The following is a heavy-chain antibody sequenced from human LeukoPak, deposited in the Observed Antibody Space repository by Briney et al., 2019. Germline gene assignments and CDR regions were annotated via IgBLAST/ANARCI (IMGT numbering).Heavy chain of an antibody. J-gene: IGHJ4*02. Sequence: PSETLSLICAVSGGSFSGYYWTWIRQPPGEGLEWIGEINHSGSANYNPSLKSRVTISLDTSKNQFSLKLSSVTAADTAVYYCARGQGTVTTHWGQGTLVTVSS. CDR1: GGSFSGYY. D-gene: IGHD4-17*01. CDR3: ARGQGTVTTH. CDR2: INHSGSA. V-gene: IGHV4-34*01.